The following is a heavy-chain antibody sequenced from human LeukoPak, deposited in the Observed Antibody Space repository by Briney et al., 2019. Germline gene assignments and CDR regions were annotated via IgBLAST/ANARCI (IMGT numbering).Heavy chain of an antibody. D-gene: IGHD2-2*02. Sequence: GGSLRLSCAASGFTFSTYSMTWVRQAPGKGLEWVSSISSSSSYIYYADSVKGRFTISRDNAKNSLYLQMSSLRAEDTAVYYCAKAAIIGRNWFDPWGQGTLVTVSS. J-gene: IGHJ5*02. CDR2: ISSSSSYI. V-gene: IGHV3-21*01. CDR3: AKAAIIGRNWFDP. CDR1: GFTFSTYS.